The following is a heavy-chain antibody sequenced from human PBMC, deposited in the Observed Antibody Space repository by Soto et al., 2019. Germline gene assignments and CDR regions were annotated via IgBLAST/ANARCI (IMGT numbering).Heavy chain of an antibody. Sequence: QVQLVQSGAEVKKPGSSVKVSCKASGGTFSSYTISWVRQAPGQGLEWMGRIIPILGIANYAQKFQGRVTITADKSTSTAYMELRSLRSEDTAVYYCARAPDYGDDGFRGYWGQGTLVTVSS. CDR3: ARAPDYGDDGFRGY. V-gene: IGHV1-69*02. J-gene: IGHJ4*02. D-gene: IGHD4-17*01. CDR1: GGTFSSYT. CDR2: IIPILGIA.